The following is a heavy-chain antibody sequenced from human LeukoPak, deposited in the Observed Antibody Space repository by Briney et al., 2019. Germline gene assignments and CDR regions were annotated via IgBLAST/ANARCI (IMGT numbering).Heavy chain of an antibody. Sequence: PSETLSLTCAVSGYSISSGYYWGWIRQPPGKGLEWVGSIYHSGSTYYNPSLKSRVTISVDTSKNQFSLKLSSVTAADTAVYYCARGGLGSYYYYYYYMDVWGKRTTVTVSS. CDR1: GYSISSGYY. V-gene: IGHV4-38-2*01. CDR2: IYHSGST. CDR3: ARGGLGSYYYYYYYMDV. J-gene: IGHJ6*03. D-gene: IGHD3/OR15-3a*01.